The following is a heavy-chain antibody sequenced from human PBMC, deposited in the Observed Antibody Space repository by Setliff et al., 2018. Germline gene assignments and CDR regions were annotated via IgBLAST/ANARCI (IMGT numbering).Heavy chain of an antibody. J-gene: IGHJ4*02. CDR2: INPNSGGT. CDR3: ARGGPGVVIMPAAKLFDY. Sequence: ASVKVSCKASGYTFTGYYMHWVRQAPGQGLEWMGRINPNSGGTNYAQKFQGRVAMTWDTSISTAYMELSRLRSDDTAVYYCARGGPGVVIMPAAKLFDYWGQGTLVTVSS. V-gene: IGHV1-2*06. D-gene: IGHD2-2*01. CDR1: GYTFTGYY.